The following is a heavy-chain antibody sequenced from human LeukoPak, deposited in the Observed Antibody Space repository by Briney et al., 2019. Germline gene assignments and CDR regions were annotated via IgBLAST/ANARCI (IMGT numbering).Heavy chain of an antibody. CDR3: ARGWFGELPS. Sequence: ASVKVSCKASGYTFTVYDIHWVRQAPGQGLEWMGCINPNNGGTNYAQKFQGRVTMTRDTSINTAYMELSRLRSDDTAVYYCARGWFGELPSWGQGTLVTVSS. V-gene: IGHV1-2*02. D-gene: IGHD3-10*01. CDR2: INPNNGGT. CDR1: GYTFTVYD. J-gene: IGHJ4*02.